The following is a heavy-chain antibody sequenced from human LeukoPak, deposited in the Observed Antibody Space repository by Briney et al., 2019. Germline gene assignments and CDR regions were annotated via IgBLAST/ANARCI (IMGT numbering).Heavy chain of an antibody. Sequence: SETLSLTCAVYGGSFSGYYWSWIRQPPGKGLEWIGEINHSGSTNYNPSLKSRVTISVDTSKNQFSLKLSSVTAADTAVYYCARGRGTGTGGNWFDPWGQGTLVTVPS. CDR1: GGSFSGYY. J-gene: IGHJ5*02. CDR3: ARGRGTGTGGNWFDP. D-gene: IGHD1-1*01. V-gene: IGHV4-34*01. CDR2: INHSGST.